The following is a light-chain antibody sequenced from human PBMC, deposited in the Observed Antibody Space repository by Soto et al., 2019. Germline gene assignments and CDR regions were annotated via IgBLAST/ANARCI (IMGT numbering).Light chain of an antibody. CDR2: DAS. Sequence: DIQMSQSPSPLSASVGDRVTITCRASQTISSWLAWYKQKPGKAPKLLIYDASSLESGVPSRFSGSGSGTEFTLTISSRQPDDFATYYCQQYNSYPRTFGQGTKVDIK. CDR3: QQYNSYPRT. V-gene: IGKV1-5*01. CDR1: QTISSW. J-gene: IGKJ1*01.